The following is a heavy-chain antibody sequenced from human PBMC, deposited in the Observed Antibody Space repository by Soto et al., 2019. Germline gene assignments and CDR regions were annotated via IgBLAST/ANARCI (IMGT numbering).Heavy chain of an antibody. CDR1: GFTFSSYS. J-gene: IGHJ4*02. D-gene: IGHD3-3*01. CDR3: ARDLTIFGVVTRAFDY. V-gene: IGHV3-21*01. CDR2: ISSSSSYI. Sequence: EVQLVESGGGLVKPGGSPRLSCAASGFTFSSYSMNWVRQAPGKGLEWVSSISSSSSYIYYADSVKGRFTISRDNAKNSLYLQMNSLRAEDTAVYYCARDLTIFGVVTRAFDYWGQGTLVTVSS.